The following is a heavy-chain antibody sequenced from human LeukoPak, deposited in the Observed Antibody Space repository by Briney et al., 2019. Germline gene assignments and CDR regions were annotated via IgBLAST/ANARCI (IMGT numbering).Heavy chain of an antibody. CDR1: GFTFSSYG. D-gene: IGHD3-9*01. V-gene: IGHV4-59*08. CDR3: ARQGYDILTGYIDAFDI. CDR2: ISYSGST. Sequence: GSLRLSCAASGFTFSSYGMSWVRQPPGKGLEWIGYISYSGSTNYNPSLKSRVTISIDTSKNQFSLKLRSVTAADTAIYYCARQGYDILTGYIDAFDIWGQGTMVTVSS. J-gene: IGHJ3*02.